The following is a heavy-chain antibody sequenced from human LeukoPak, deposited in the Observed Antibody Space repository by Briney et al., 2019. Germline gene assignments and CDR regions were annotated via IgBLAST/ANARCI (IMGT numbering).Heavy chain of an antibody. Sequence: PGGSLRLSCAASGFTFSSYWMSWVRQAPGKGLECVANIKQDGSEKYYVDSVKGRFTISRDNAKNSLYLQMNSLRAEDTAVYYCARGGSGSFYYYYMDVWGKGTTVTVSS. D-gene: IGHD3-10*01. CDR2: IKQDGSEK. CDR1: GFTFSSYW. V-gene: IGHV3-7*01. CDR3: ARGGSGSFYYYYMDV. J-gene: IGHJ6*03.